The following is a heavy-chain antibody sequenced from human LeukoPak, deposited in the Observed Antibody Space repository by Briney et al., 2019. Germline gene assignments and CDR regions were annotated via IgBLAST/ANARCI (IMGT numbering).Heavy chain of an antibody. Sequence: GGCLRLSCVASGFTFSSYSMNWVPQAPGKGLEWVSSISSSSSYIYYADSVKGRFTISRDNAKNSLYLQMKSLRAEDTAVYYCARGGSACDIWGQGTMVTVSS. CDR3: ARGGSACDI. J-gene: IGHJ3*02. CDR2: ISSSSSYI. CDR1: GFTFSSYS. D-gene: IGHD1-26*01. V-gene: IGHV3-21*01.